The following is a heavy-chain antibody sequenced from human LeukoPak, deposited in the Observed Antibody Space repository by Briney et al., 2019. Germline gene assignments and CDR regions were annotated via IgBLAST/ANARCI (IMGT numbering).Heavy chain of an antibody. V-gene: IGHV4-39*07. Sequence: SETLSLTCSVSAGSVSSSPYYWGWIRQPPGKGLQWIGSISYSGNTFYNPSLKNRVTISVDTSRNQFSLKLRSVTDADTAVYYCSRGTSLAAGAYWAQETLVTVSS. CDR3: SRGTSLAAGAY. D-gene: IGHD1-1*01. CDR2: ISYSGNT. CDR1: AGSVSSSPYY. J-gene: IGHJ4*02.